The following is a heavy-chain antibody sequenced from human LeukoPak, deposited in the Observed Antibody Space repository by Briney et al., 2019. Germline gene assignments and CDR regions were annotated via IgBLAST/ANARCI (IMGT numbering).Heavy chain of an antibody. V-gene: IGHV4-34*01. J-gene: IGHJ4*02. CDR2: INDSGST. D-gene: IGHD2-15*01. Sequence: WETLSLTCAVYGESLSGNYWSWIRQPPGKGLEWIGEINDSGSTNYNPSLKSRVTMTVDASNKQFSLRLSSVTAVDTAVYYCARQKTGEDPDLGYCSADGCYSFHYWGPGTLVTVSS. CDR1: GESLSGNY. CDR3: ARQKTGEDPDLGYCSADGCYSFHY.